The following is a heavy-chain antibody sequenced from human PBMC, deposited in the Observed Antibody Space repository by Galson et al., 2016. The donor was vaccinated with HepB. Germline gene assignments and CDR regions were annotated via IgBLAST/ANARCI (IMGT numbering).Heavy chain of an antibody. CDR1: GFIFDDYA. CDR2: ISWNSGIV. V-gene: IGHV3-9*01. D-gene: IGHD6-13*01. CDR3: VKDIRVEGISWYYFDY. J-gene: IGHJ4*02. Sequence: SLRLSCAASGFIFDDYAMHWVRQAPGKGLEWVSGISWNSGIVGYADSVKGRFTISRDNPKSSLYLQMNSLTAEDTAFYYCVKDIRVEGISWYYFDYWGLGTLVTVSS.